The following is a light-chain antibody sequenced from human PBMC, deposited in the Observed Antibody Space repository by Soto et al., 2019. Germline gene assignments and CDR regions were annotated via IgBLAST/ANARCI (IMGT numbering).Light chain of an antibody. J-gene: IGLJ1*01. CDR1: SSDVGGYRF. CDR3: SSYSSGNTPCV. CDR2: EVG. V-gene: IGLV2-14*01. Sequence: QSVLAQPASVSGSPGQSITISCTGASSDVGGYRFVSWFQPHPVKAPNVMIYEVGDRHSGVSILFSGSKSGISASLTISGLQAEDEADYYCSSYSSGNTPCVLGTGTKGTVL.